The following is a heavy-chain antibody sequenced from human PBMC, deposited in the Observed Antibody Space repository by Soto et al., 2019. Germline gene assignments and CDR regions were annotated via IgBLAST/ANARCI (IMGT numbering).Heavy chain of an antibody. D-gene: IGHD3-9*01. CDR2: IYHSGIT. CDR3: ASGKVLTGYGSGWYFDL. CDR1: GGSISSSNW. V-gene: IGHV4-4*02. J-gene: IGHJ2*01. Sequence: QVQLQESGPGLVKPSGTLSLTCAVSGGSISSSNWWSWVRQPPGKGLEWIGEIYHSGITTYNPSLRGRVTTAVAKSKNTASLKLSSVTAADTAVYYWASGKVLTGYGSGWYFDLWGRGTLVTVSS.